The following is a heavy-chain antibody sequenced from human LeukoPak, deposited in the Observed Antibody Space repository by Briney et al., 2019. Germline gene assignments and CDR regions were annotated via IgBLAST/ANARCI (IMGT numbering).Heavy chain of an antibody. D-gene: IGHD5-24*01. J-gene: IGHJ4*02. CDR3: ARGDDYSAYFDY. V-gene: IGHV3-66*01. Sequence: GGSLRLSCAASGFTFSSYAMTWVRQAPGKGLEWVALIFGGGSRYYADSVKGRFTISRDTSKNKLFIQMNSLRAEDAAVYFCARGDDYSAYFDYWGQGTLVTVSS. CDR1: GFTFSSYA. CDR2: IFGGGSR.